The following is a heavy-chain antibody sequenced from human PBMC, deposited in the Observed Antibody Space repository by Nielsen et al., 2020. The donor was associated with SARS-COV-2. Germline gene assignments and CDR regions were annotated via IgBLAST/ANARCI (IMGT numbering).Heavy chain of an antibody. Sequence: GGSLRLSCAASGFTFSRSWMSWVRQAPGKGLEWVANIKQDGSEKYYVDSVKGRFTISRDNAKNSLYLQMNSLRAEDTAVYYCARDLHSSSSRGIYGMDVWGQGTTVTVSS. J-gene: IGHJ6*02. CDR2: IKQDGSEK. D-gene: IGHD6-6*01. V-gene: IGHV3-7*03. CDR1: GFTFSRSW. CDR3: ARDLHSSSSRGIYGMDV.